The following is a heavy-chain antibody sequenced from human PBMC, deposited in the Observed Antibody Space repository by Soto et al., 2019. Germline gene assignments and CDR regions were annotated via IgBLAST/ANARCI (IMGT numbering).Heavy chain of an antibody. V-gene: IGHV3-30*18. CDR1: GFTFSSYG. Sequence: QVQLVESGGGVVQPGRSLRLSCAASGFTFSSYGMHWVRQAPGKGLEWVAVISYDGSNKYYADSVKGRFTISRDNSKNTLYLQMNSLRAEDTAAYYCAKAPRIYSYYYYGMDVWGQGTTVTVSS. D-gene: IGHD5-12*01. J-gene: IGHJ6*02. CDR2: ISYDGSNK. CDR3: AKAPRIYSYYYYGMDV.